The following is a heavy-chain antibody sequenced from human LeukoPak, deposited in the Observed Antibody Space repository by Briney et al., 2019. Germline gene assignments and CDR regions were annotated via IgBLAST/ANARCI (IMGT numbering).Heavy chain of an antibody. D-gene: IGHD3-16*02. V-gene: IGHV4-34*01. J-gene: IGHJ4*02. CDR3: GSKRRVVIPDY. CDR1: GWSFSGYY. CDR2: INHSGST. Sequence: SETLSVTCDVYGWSFSGYYWRWLRQPPGKGLEWIGEINHSGSTNYNPSLKSPFTVSVETAKNQFSRKLSSVTAPDTAVYYCGSKRRVVIPDYWGQGTLVTVSS.